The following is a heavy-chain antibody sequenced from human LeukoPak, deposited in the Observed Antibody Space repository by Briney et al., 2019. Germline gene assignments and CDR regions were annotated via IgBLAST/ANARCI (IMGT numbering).Heavy chain of an antibody. V-gene: IGHV3-15*07. CDR1: GFTFSNAW. Sequence: GGSLRLSCAASGFTFSNAWMNWVRQAPGKGLEWVGRIKSKTDGGTTDYAAPVKGRFTISRDDSKNTLYLQMNSLKTEDTAVYYCTTDDDFWSGPKVDYWGQGTLVTVSS. CDR3: TTDDDFWSGPKVDY. J-gene: IGHJ4*02. CDR2: IKSKTDGGTT. D-gene: IGHD3-3*01.